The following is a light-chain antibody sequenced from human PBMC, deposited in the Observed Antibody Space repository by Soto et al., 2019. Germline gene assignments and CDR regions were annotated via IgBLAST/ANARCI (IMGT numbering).Light chain of an antibody. CDR2: EVS. CDR3: SSYTRSSTSYV. V-gene: IGLV2-14*01. J-gene: IGLJ1*01. CDR1: SSDVGGYNY. Sequence: QPVVPQPSSVSAPPGQPITISWNGTSSDVGGYNYVSWYQQHPGKAPKLMIYEVSNRPSRVSNRFSGSKSGNTASLTISGLQAEDEADYYCSSYTRSSTSYVFGTGTKVTVL.